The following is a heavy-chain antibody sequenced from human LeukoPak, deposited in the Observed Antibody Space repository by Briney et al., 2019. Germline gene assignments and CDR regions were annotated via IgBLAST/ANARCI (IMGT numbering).Heavy chain of an antibody. CDR1: GGSFSGYY. V-gene: IGHV4-34*01. Sequence: SETLSLTCAVCGGSFSGYYWSWIRQPPGKGLEWIGEINHSGSTNYNPSLKSRVTISVDTSKNQFSLKLSSVTAADTAVYYCARVIVVVPAARFDPWGQGTLVTVSS. J-gene: IGHJ5*02. CDR2: INHSGST. D-gene: IGHD2-2*01. CDR3: ARVIVVVPAARFDP.